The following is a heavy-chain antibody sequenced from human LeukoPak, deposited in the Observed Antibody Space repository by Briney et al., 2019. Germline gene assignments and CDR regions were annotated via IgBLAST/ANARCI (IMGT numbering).Heavy chain of an antibody. Sequence: SVKVSCKASGGTFSSYAISWVRQAPGQGLEWMGGIIPIFGTANYAQKFQGRVTITADESTSTAYMELSSLRSEDTAVYYCATEDYQVGATTEGAFDIWGQGTMVTVSS. J-gene: IGHJ3*02. CDR1: GGTFSSYA. CDR3: ATEDYQVGATTEGAFDI. D-gene: IGHD1-26*01. CDR2: IIPIFGTA. V-gene: IGHV1-69*13.